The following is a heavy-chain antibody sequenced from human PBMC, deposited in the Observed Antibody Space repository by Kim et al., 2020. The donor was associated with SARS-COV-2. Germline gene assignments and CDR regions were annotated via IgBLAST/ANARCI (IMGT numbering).Heavy chain of an antibody. J-gene: IGHJ3*01. CDR2: IRTKPNNYAT. Sequence: GGSLRLSCAASGFIFSDSDMHWVRQASGKGPEWVGHIRTKPNNYATRYAASMKGRFTISRDDSKNTAYLQMNSLKIEDTGVYYCVLCGGDCLSGVGAFDVWGRGTMVTVSS. CDR1: GFIFSDSD. CDR3: VLCGGDCLSGVGAFDV. D-gene: IGHD2-21*02. V-gene: IGHV3-73*01.